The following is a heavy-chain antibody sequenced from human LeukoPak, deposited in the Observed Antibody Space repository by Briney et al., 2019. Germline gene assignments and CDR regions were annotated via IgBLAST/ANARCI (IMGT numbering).Heavy chain of an antibody. CDR2: IYPGDSDT. CDR1: GYSFTSYW. J-gene: IGHJ4*02. CDR3: ARHRGSMYYYDSSGWYLDY. D-gene: IGHD3-22*01. V-gene: IGHV5-51*01. Sequence: GESLKISCKGSGYSFTSYWIDWVRQMPGKGLEWMGIIYPGDSDTRYSPSFQGQVTISADKSISTAYLQWSSLKASDTAMYYCARHRGSMYYYDSSGWYLDYWGQGTLVTVSS.